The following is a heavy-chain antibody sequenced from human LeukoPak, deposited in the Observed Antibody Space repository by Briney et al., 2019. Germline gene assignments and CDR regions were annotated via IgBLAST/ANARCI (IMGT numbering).Heavy chain of an antibody. CDR2: ISYDGSNK. CDR1: GFTFSSYG. J-gene: IGHJ5*02. V-gene: IGHV3-30*18. Sequence: GGSLRLSCAASGFTFSSYGMHRVRQAPGKGLEWVAVISYDGSNKYYADSVKGRFTISRDNSKNTLYLQMNSLRAEDTAVYYCAKARGVSWFDPWGQGTLVTVSS. D-gene: IGHD3-10*01. CDR3: AKARGVSWFDP.